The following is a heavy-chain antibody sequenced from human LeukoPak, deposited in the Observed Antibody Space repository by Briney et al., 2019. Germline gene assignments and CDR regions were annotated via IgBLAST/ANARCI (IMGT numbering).Heavy chain of an antibody. CDR2: INWNGGST. D-gene: IGHD1-26*01. CDR1: GFTFSSYW. Sequence: RPGGSLRLSCAASGFTFSSYWMSWVRQAPGKGLEWVSGINWNGGSTGYADSVKGRFTISRDNAKNSLYLQMNSLRAEDTALYYCARAPDPSGSYLRVAFDIWGQGTMVTVSS. CDR3: ARAPDPSGSYLRVAFDI. J-gene: IGHJ3*02. V-gene: IGHV3-20*04.